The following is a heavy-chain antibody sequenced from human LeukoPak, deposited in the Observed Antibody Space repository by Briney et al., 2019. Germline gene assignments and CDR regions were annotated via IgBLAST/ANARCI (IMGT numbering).Heavy chain of an antibody. CDR1: GYSFTSYW. D-gene: IGHD3-3*01. Sequence: HGGSLKISCKGSGYSFTSYWIGWVRQMPGKGLEGMGIIYPGDSDTRYSPSSQGQVTISADKSITTAHLQWSSLKASDTAMYYCARNDFWSASWFDPWGQGTLVTVSS. CDR3: ARNDFWSASWFDP. CDR2: IYPGDSDT. J-gene: IGHJ5*02. V-gene: IGHV5-51*01.